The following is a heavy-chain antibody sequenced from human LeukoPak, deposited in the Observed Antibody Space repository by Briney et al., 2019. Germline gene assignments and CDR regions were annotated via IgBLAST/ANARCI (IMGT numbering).Heavy chain of an antibody. V-gene: IGHV4-38-2*02. CDR2: IYHSGST. D-gene: IGHD2-2*02. J-gene: IGHJ4*02. CDR3: AREYCSSTSCYTNTYYFDY. Sequence: SETLSLTCTVSGYSISSGYYWGWIRQPPGKGLEWIGSIYHSGSTYYNPSLKSRVTMSVDTSKNQFSLKLSSVTAADTAVYYCAREYCSSTSCYTNTYYFDYWGQGTLVTVSS. CDR1: GYSISSGYY.